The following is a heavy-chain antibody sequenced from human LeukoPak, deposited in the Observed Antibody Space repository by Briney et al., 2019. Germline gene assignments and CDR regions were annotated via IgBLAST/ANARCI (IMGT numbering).Heavy chain of an antibody. CDR3: ARINPAVYPEGS. Sequence: SETLSLTCTVSGGSISSSSYYWGWIRQPPGKGLEWIGSIYYSGSTYYNPSLKSRVTISVDTSKNQFSLKLSSVTAADTAVYYCARINPAVYPEGSWGQGTLVTVSS. V-gene: IGHV4-39*01. CDR1: GGSISSSSYY. CDR2: IYYSGST. J-gene: IGHJ5*02. D-gene: IGHD6-19*01.